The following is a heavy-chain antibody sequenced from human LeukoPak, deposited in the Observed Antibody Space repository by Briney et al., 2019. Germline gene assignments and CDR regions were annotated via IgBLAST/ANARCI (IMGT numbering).Heavy chain of an antibody. CDR1: GFTVSSNY. Sequence: GGSLRLSCAASGFTVSSNYMSWVRQAPGKGLEWVSVIYSGGSTYYADSVKGRFTISRDNSKNTLYLQMNSLRAEDTAVYYCARHGYYGGNSRARSAEYFQHWGQGTLVTVSS. V-gene: IGHV3-53*01. CDR2: IYSGGST. CDR3: ARHGYYGGNSRARSAEYFQH. J-gene: IGHJ1*01. D-gene: IGHD4-23*01.